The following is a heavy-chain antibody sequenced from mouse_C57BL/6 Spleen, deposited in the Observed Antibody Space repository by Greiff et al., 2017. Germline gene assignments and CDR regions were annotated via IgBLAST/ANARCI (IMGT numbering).Heavy chain of an antibody. CDR2: IDPSDSYP. V-gene: IGHV1-50*01. Sequence: VQLQQPGAELVKPGASVKLSCKASGYTFTSYWMQWVKQRPGQGLEWIGEIDPSDSYPNYNQKFKGKATLTVDTSSRPAYMQLSSLTAEDSAVYYCARGGLRHFDYWGQGTTRTVSS. CDR1: GYTFTSYW. J-gene: IGHJ2*01. D-gene: IGHD2-4*01. CDR3: ARGGLRHFDY.